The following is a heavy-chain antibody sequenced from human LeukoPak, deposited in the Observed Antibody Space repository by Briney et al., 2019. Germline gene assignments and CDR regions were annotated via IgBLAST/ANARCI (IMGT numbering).Heavy chain of an antibody. V-gene: IGHV5-51*01. CDR3: GSRHVRRYTACPPDS. CDR2: IYPGDSDS. CDR1: VDNFPTYW. D-gene: IGHD3-16*02. Sequence: GESLKISCRGSVDNFPTYWSVWLRQMPGKGLEWMGIIYPGDSDSRYSPSFQGQVTMSVDKSISTAYLQWSSLMASATAMYCCGSRHVRRYTACPPDSWGQGTLVTVSS. J-gene: IGHJ4*02.